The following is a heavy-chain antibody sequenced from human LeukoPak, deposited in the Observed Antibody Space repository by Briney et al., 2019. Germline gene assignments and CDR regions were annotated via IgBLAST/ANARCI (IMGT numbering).Heavy chain of an antibody. CDR3: AGAKEERDSSSSEGFDH. CDR2: ISRTSAYI. D-gene: IGHD6-6*01. J-gene: IGHJ5*02. Sequence: GGSLRLSCAASGFIFSDYAMKWVRQAPGKGLEWVGAISRTSAYIYYSDSVKGRFTLSRDNAGDSVYLQMDSLRAEDTAVYYCAGAKEERDSSSSEGFDHWGQGTLVTVSS. CDR1: GFIFSDYA. V-gene: IGHV3-21*04.